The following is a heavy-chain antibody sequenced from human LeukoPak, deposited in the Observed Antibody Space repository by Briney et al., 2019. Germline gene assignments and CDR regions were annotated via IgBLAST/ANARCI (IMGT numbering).Heavy chain of an antibody. J-gene: IGHJ4*02. CDR1: GFTFSSYS. Sequence: GGSLRLSCAASGFTFSSYSMSWVRQAPGKGLEWVSSISGSGDKTYYTDSVKGRFTISRDNSKNTLYLQMNSLRAEDTAVYYCAKDPGIYDFWRVFDYWGQGTLVTVSS. D-gene: IGHD3-3*01. CDR2: ISGSGDKT. CDR3: AKDPGIYDFWRVFDY. V-gene: IGHV3-23*01.